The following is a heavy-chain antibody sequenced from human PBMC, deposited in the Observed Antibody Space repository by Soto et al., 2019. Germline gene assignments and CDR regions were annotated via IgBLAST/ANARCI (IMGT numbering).Heavy chain of an antibody. J-gene: IGHJ5*02. CDR3: AHRAGTVRYFDP. CDR1: GFSHPTSGVA. V-gene: IGHV2-5*02. Sequence: SAPKLVTQTQRLTLTCTFSGFSHPTSGVAVGWIRQPPGKALEWLALIYWDDDKRYSPSLKSRLTITRDTSKNQVVPTMTNMDPVDTATYYCAHRAGTVRYFDPWGQGTLVTVSS. D-gene: IGHD3-9*01. CDR2: IYWDDDK.